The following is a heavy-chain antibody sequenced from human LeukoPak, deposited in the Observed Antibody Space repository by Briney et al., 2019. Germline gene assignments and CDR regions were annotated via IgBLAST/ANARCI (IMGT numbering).Heavy chain of an antibody. D-gene: IGHD1-26*01. V-gene: IGHV3-74*01. Sequence: PGGSLRLSCAASGSTFSNYWMHWVRQAPGKGLVWVSRINSDGSSTNYADSVKGRFTISRDNAKNTLYLQMSSLRAEDTAVYYCARVGPYSGSYSFDYWGQGTLVTVSS. CDR3: ARVGPYSGSYSFDY. CDR2: INSDGSST. J-gene: IGHJ4*02. CDR1: GSTFSNYW.